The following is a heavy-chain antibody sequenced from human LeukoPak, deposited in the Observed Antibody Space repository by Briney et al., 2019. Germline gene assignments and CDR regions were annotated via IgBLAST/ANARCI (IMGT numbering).Heavy chain of an antibody. J-gene: IGHJ4*02. Sequence: GGSLRLSCAASGFTFSSYWMHWVRQAPGKGLVWVSRINSDGSSTSYADSVKGRFTISRDNTKNTLYLQMNSLRAEDTAVYYCARDLESYYDPLYYFDYWGQGTLVTVSS. CDR3: ARDLESYYDPLYYFDY. CDR2: INSDGSST. V-gene: IGHV3-74*01. CDR1: GFTFSSYW. D-gene: IGHD3-22*01.